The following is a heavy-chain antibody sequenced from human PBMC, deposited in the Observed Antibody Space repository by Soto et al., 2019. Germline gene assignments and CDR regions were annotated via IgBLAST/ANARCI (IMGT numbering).Heavy chain of an antibody. V-gene: IGHV4-59*01. Sequence: SETLSLTCTVSGGSISSYYWSWIRQPPGKGLEWIGYIYYSGSTNYNPSLKSRVTISVDTSKNQFSLKLSSVTAADTAVYYCARETALRYFDEENYYYYMDVWGKGTTVTVSS. CDR1: GGSISSYY. CDR2: IYYSGST. CDR3: ARETALRYFDEENYYYYMDV. J-gene: IGHJ6*03. D-gene: IGHD3-9*01.